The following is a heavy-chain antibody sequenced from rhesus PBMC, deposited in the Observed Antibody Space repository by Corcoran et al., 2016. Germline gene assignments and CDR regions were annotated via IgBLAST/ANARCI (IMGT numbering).Heavy chain of an antibody. J-gene: IGHJ5-1*01. CDR3: TSDSWNDERFDV. Sequence: EVQLVESGGGLVQPGGSLRLSCAASGFTFSSYGMSWVRQAPGKGLEWVSSISSASSYKYSADSVEGRFTISRDNAKNSLSLQMNSLRAEDTAVYYCTSDSWNDERFDVWGPGVLVTVSS. CDR1: GFTFSSYG. V-gene: IGHV3S16*01. D-gene: IGHD1-14*01. CDR2: ISSASSYK.